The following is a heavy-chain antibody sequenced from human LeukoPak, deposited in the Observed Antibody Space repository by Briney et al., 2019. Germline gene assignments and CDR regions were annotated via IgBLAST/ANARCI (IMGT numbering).Heavy chain of an antibody. Sequence: GGSLRLSCAASGFTFSDYYMSWIRQAPGKGLEWVSYISSSGSTIYYADSVKGRFTISRDNAKNSLYLQMNSLRAEDTAVYYCARDRGYYDSSGHLTYWFDPWGQGTLVTVSS. CDR1: GFTFSDYY. D-gene: IGHD3-22*01. CDR3: ARDRGYYDSSGHLTYWFDP. V-gene: IGHV3-11*01. CDR2: ISSSGSTI. J-gene: IGHJ5*02.